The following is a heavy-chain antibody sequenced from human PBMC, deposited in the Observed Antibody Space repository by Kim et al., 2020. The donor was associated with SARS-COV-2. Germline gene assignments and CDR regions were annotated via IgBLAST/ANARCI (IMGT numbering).Heavy chain of an antibody. CDR3: ARGPIAPSGTVADAFDI. V-gene: IGHV4-34*01. Sequence: SETLSLICAVYGGSFSGYFWNWIRQPPGKGLEYIGEINHSGRTNYSLYLNSRVTISVDTSKNQLSLKLTSVTAADTAVYYCARGPIAPSGTVADAFDIWGPESRITVYS. D-gene: IGHD6-13*01. CDR1: GGSFSGYF. J-gene: IGHJ3*02. CDR2: INHSGRT.